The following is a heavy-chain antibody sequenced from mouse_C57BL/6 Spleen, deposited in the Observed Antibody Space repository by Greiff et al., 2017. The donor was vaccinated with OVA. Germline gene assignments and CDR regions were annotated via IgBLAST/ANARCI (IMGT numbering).Heavy chain of an antibody. J-gene: IGHJ1*03. CDR3: ARRALITTPNWYFDV. V-gene: IGHV1-18*01. Sequence: EVQLQQSGPELVKPGASVKIPCKASGYTFTDYNMDWVKQSHGKSLEWIGDINPNNGGTIYNQKFKGKATLTVDKSSSTAYMELRSLTSEDTAVYYCARRALITTPNWYFDVWGTGTTVTVSS. CDR1: GYTFTDYN. CDR2: INPNNGGT. D-gene: IGHD1-1*01.